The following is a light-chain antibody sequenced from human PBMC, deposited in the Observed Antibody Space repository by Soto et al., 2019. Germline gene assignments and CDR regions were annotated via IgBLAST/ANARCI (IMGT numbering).Light chain of an antibody. J-gene: IGKJ3*01. CDR3: QQYYSTPFP. CDR1: QSVLYSSNNKNY. Sequence: DIVMTQSPDSLAVSLGERATINCKSSQSVLYSSNNKNYLAWYQQKPGQPPKLLIYWASTRESGVPDRFSGSGSGTDFSLTIRSLQAEDLAVYYCQQYYSTPFPFGPGTKVDIK. V-gene: IGKV4-1*01. CDR2: WAS.